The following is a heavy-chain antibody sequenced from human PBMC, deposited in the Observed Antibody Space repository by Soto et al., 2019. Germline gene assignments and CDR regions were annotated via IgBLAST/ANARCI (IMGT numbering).Heavy chain of an antibody. CDR2: ISAYNGNT. V-gene: IGHV1-18*01. Sequence: QVQLVQSGAEVKKPGASVKVSCKASGYTFTSYGISWVRQAPGQGLEWMGWISAYNGNTNYAQKLQGRVTMTTDTATSTAYMELRSLRSDDTAVYYCARGRPVTTLSYYYGMDVWGQGTTVTVSS. J-gene: IGHJ6*02. CDR3: ARGRPVTTLSYYYGMDV. CDR1: GYTFTSYG. D-gene: IGHD4-17*01.